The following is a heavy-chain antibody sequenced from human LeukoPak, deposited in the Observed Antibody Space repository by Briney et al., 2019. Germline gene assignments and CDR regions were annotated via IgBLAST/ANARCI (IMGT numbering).Heavy chain of an antibody. V-gene: IGHV3-23*01. CDR2: LSDSSSNT. CDR1: GLTFSSYA. Sequence: PGGSLRLSCAASGLTFSSYAMSWVRQAPGKGLEWVSALSDSSSNTYYADSVKGRFTISRDNSKNTVDLQMNSLRAEDTAVYYCAKDQGYDTSGQLRFFCDYWGQGTLVTVSS. J-gene: IGHJ4*02. D-gene: IGHD3-22*01. CDR3: AKDQGYDTSGQLRFFCDY.